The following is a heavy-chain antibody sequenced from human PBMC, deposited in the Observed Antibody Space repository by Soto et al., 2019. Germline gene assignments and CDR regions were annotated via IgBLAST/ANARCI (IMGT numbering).Heavy chain of an antibody. D-gene: IGHD2-2*01. Sequence: QVQLQESGPGLVKPSETLSLTCTVSGGSISSYYWSWIRQPPGKGLEWMGYIYYSGSTNYNPSLKSRVTVSVDTSKNQCSLKLSSVTAADTAVYYCARGQPPKGGYCSSTSCYSYYYYYMDVWGKGTTVTVSS. CDR3: ARGQPPKGGYCSSTSCYSYYYYYMDV. J-gene: IGHJ6*03. CDR2: IYYSGST. V-gene: IGHV4-59*01. CDR1: GGSISSYY.